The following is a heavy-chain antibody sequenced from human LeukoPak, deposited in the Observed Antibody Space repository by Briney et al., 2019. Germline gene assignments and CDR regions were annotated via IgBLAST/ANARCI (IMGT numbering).Heavy chain of an antibody. J-gene: IGHJ4*02. CDR3: ARTYSRESGYDFVFHY. D-gene: IGHD5-12*01. Sequence: GGSLRLSCAASGFTFSSYWMHWVRQAPGKGLEWVAAISYDGKNIHYVDSVKGRFTISRDSSKSTVYLQMNSLRAEDTAVYYCARTYSRESGYDFVFHYWGQGTLVTVSS. V-gene: IGHV3-33*08. CDR1: GFTFSSYW. CDR2: ISYDGKNI.